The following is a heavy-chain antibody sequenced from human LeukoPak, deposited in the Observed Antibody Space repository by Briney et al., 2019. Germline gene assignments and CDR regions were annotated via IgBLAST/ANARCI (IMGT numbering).Heavy chain of an antibody. CDR2: ITPFNGNA. J-gene: IGHJ5*02. V-gene: IGHV1-45*02. CDR1: GYTFTYRY. CDR3: ARSSLYYYDSSGSAFDP. Sequence: GASVKVSCTASGYTFTYRYLHWVRQAPGQALEWMGWITPFNGNANYAQKFQDRVTITRDRSMSTAYMELSSLRSEDTAMYYCARSSLYYYDSSGSAFDPWGQGTLVTVSS. D-gene: IGHD3-22*01.